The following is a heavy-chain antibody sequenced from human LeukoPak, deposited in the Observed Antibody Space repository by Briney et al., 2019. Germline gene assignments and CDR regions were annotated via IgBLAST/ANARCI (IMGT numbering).Heavy chain of an antibody. CDR2: ISSSSSTI. D-gene: IGHD6-19*01. V-gene: IGHV3-48*01. Sequence: ETGGSLRLSCAASGFTFSSYSMNWVRQAPGKGLEWVSYISSSSSTIYYADSVKGRFTISRDNAKNSLYLQMNSLRAEDTAVYYCARVAVAGTGYFDYWGQGTLVTVSS. CDR3: ARVAVAGTGYFDY. J-gene: IGHJ4*02. CDR1: GFTFSSYS.